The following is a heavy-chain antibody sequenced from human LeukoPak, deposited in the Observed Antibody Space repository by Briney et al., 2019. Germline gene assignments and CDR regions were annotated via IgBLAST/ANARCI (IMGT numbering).Heavy chain of an antibody. D-gene: IGHD3-10*01. J-gene: IGHJ3*02. Sequence: SETLSLTCTVSGGSISSYYWSWIRQPPGKGLEWIGYIYYSGSTNYNPSLKSRVTMSVDTSKNQFSLKLSSVTAADTAVYYCARGGILWFGELSPTSFDIWGQGTMVTVSS. CDR1: GGSISSYY. CDR3: ARGGILWFGELSPTSFDI. CDR2: IYYSGST. V-gene: IGHV4-59*12.